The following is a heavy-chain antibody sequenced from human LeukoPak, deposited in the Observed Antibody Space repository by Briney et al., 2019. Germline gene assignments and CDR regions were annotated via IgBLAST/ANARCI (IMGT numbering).Heavy chain of an antibody. CDR2: IIPIFGTA. J-gene: IGHJ5*02. CDR3: ARDRPRGSGSYYIPDRHCNWFDP. V-gene: IGHV1-69*01. D-gene: IGHD3-10*01. Sequence: SVKVSCKASGGTFSSYAISWVRQAPGQGLEWMGGIIPIFGTANYAQKFQGRVTITADESTSTAYMELSSLRSEDTAVYYCARDRPRGSGSYYIPDRHCNWFDPWGQGTLVTVSS. CDR1: GGTFSSYA.